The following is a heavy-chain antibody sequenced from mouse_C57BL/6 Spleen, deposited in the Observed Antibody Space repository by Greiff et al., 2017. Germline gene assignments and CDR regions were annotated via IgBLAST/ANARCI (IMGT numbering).Heavy chain of an antibody. D-gene: IGHD1-1*01. CDR3: ARWDRYGSRSYFGY. CDR2: IYPRSGNT. Sequence: QVQLQQSGAELARPEASVKLSCTASGYTFTSYGISWVKQRTGQGLEWIGEIYPRSGNTYYNEKFKGKATLTADKSSRTAYMELRSLTSEDAAVYVCARWDRYGSRSYFGYWGQGTTLTVST. V-gene: IGHV1-81*01. CDR1: GYTFTSYG. J-gene: IGHJ2*01.